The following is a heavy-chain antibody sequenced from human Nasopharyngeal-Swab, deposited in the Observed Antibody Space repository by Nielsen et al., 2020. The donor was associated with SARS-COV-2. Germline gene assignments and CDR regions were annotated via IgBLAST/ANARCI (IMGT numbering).Heavy chain of an antibody. D-gene: IGHD3-16*02. V-gene: IGHV3-30*03. CDR3: ARSPPITFGGVIDY. CDR2: ISYDGSNK. CDR1: GFTFSSYG. J-gene: IGHJ4*02. Sequence: GESLKISCAASGFTFSSYGMHWVRQAPGKGLEWVAVISYDGSNKYYADSVKGRFAISRDNSKNTLYLQMNSLRAEDTAVYYCARSPPITFGGVIDYWGQGTLVTVSS.